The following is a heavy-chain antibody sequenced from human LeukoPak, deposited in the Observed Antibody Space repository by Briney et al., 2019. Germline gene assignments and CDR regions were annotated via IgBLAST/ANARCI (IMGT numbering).Heavy chain of an antibody. CDR1: GYTFTGYY. D-gene: IGHD5-18*01. CDR2: INPNSGGT. V-gene: IGHV1-2*02. Sequence: VASVKVSRKASGYTFTGYYIHWVRQAPGQGLEWMGWINPNSGGTKYAQKFQGRVTMTRDTSISTAYMELSRLRSDDTAVYYCASGYSYGNDAFDIWGRGTMLTVSS. CDR3: ASGYSYGNDAFDI. J-gene: IGHJ3*02.